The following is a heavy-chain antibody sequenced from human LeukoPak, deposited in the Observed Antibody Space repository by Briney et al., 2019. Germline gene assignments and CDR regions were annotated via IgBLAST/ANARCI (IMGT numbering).Heavy chain of an antibody. CDR1: GGTFSSYG. V-gene: IGHV1-69*13. Sequence: SVKVSCKASGGTFSSYGISWVRQAPGQRLEWMGGIIPMFGRTNYAQKFQGRVTITADESTSTAYMELSSLRSEDTAVYYCARRVQWGQNYYYNMDVWGKGTTVTVSS. CDR2: IIPMFGRT. J-gene: IGHJ6*03. CDR3: ARRVQWGQNYYYNMDV. D-gene: IGHD2-8*01.